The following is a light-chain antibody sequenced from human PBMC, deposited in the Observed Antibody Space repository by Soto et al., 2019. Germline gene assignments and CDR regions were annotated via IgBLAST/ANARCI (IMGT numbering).Light chain of an antibody. V-gene: IGLV1-51*02. J-gene: IGLJ3*02. CDR3: AAWDSSLSAGV. CDR2: ENN. Sequence: QSVLTQPPSVSAAPGQKVTISCSGSSFNIGNNYVSWFQHLPGTAPKLLIYENNIRPPGIPDRFSASKSGTSATLGITGLQTGDEANYYCAAWDSSLSAGVFGGGTKLTVL. CDR1: SFNIGNNY.